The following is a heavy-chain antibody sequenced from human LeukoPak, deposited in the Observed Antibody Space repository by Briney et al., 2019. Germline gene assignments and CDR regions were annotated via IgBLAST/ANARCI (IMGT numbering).Heavy chain of an antibody. D-gene: IGHD1-7*01. J-gene: IGHJ4*02. V-gene: IGHV1-69*04. Sequence: ASVKVSCKASGYTFTGYYMHWVRQAPGQGLEWMGRIIPILGIANYAQKFQGRVTITADKSTSTAYMELSSLRSEDTAVYYCARAGELQPFDYWGQGTLVTVSS. CDR1: GYTFTGYY. CDR3: ARAGELQPFDY. CDR2: IIPILGIA.